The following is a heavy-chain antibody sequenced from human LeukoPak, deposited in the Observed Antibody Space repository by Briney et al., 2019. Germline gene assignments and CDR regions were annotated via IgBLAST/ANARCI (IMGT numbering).Heavy chain of an antibody. CDR2: IHPGDSDI. CDR1: GYTSTNYW. V-gene: IGHV5-51*01. Sequence: GESLKISCKGSGYTSTNYWIGWVRQMPGKGLEWMGIIHPGDSDIRYSPSFQGQVTISGDKSISTAYLQWRSLKASDTAIYYCARLDCTNCWIDFWGQGTLVTVSS. D-gene: IGHD2-2*01. J-gene: IGHJ5*01. CDR3: ARLDCTNCWIDF.